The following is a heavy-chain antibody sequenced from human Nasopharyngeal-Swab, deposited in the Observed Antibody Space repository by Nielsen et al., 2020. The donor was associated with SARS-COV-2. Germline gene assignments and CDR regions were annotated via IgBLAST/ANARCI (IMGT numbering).Heavy chain of an antibody. J-gene: IGHJ4*02. V-gene: IGHV3-30*18. D-gene: IGHD3-10*01. CDR1: GFIFSNYG. Sequence: GGSLRLSCAASGFIFSNYGMHWVRQAPGKGLEWVAIISYDGSNKYHADSVKGRFTISKDNSKNTLYLQMSSLRADDTAVYYCAKERFCSGSGKYPRDFDYWGQGTLVTVSS. CDR2: ISYDGSNK. CDR3: AKERFCSGSGKYPRDFDY.